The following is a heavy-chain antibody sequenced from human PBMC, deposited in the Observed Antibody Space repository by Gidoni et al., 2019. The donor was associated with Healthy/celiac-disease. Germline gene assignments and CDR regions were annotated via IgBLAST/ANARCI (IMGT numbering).Heavy chain of an antibody. CDR2: IYYSGST. J-gene: IGHJ3*02. V-gene: IGHV4-59*01. D-gene: IGHD6-19*01. Sequence: QVQLQESGPGLVKPSETLSLTCTVSGGSISSYYWSWIRQPPGKGLEWIGYIYYSGSTNYNPSLKSRVTISVDTSKNQFSLKLSSVTAADTAVYYCARVKAVAAYLDAFDIWGQGTMVTVSS. CDR1: GGSISSYY. CDR3: ARVKAVAAYLDAFDI.